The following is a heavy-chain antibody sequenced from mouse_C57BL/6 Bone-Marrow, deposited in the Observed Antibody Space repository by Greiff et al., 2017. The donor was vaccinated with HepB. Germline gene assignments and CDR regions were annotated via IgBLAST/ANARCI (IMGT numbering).Heavy chain of an antibody. CDR2: ISDGGSYT. V-gene: IGHV5-4*03. Sequence: EVKLVESGGGLVKPGGSLKLSCAASGFTFSSYAMSWVRQTPEKRLEWVATISDGGSYTYYPDNVKGRFTISRDNAKNNLYLQMRHLKSEDTAMYYCARGWGLYAMGYWGQGTTVTVSS. D-gene: IGHD1-1*02. CDR1: GFTFSSYA. J-gene: IGHJ4*01. CDR3: ARGWGLYAMGY.